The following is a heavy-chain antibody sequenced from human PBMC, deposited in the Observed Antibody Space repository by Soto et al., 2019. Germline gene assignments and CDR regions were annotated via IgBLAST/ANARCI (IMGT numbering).Heavy chain of an antibody. Sequence: ASVKVPCKASGYTFTGYYMHLVRQAPGQGLEWMGWINPKSGATNYAQNFQGRVTMTRDTSISTAYMELSRLRSDDTAVYYCARDSGYCSSNGCWHFDHWGHGTLVTVSS. CDR3: ARDSGYCSSNGCWHFDH. J-gene: IGHJ4*01. CDR2: INPKSGAT. CDR1: GYTFTGYY. D-gene: IGHD2-2*03. V-gene: IGHV1-2*02.